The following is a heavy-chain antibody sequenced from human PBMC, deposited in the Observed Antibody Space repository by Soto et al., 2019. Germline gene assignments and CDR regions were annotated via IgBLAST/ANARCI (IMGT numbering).Heavy chain of an antibody. D-gene: IGHD1-1*01. CDR2: INPNIGGT. CDR3: ARDQEPTNYYGMDV. Sequence: QVQLVQSGAEVKKPGASVKVSCKASGYTFTGYYMHWVRQAPGQGLEWMGWINPNIGGTNYAQKFQGWVTMTRDTSISTAYMELSRLRSDDTAVYYCARDQEPTNYYGMDVWGQGTTVTVSS. CDR1: GYTFTGYY. J-gene: IGHJ6*02. V-gene: IGHV1-2*04.